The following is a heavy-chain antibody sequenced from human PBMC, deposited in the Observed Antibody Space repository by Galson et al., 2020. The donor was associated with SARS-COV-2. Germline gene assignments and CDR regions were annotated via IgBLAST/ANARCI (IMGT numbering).Heavy chain of an antibody. CDR3: ARDIAVAGTAEELDY. D-gene: IGHD6-19*01. J-gene: IGHJ4*02. CDR1: GFTFSSYG. V-gene: IGHV3-33*01. Sequence: GGSLRLSCAASGFTFSSYGMHWVRQAPGKGLEWVAVIWYDGSNKYYADSVKGRFTISRDNSKNTLYLQMNSLSAEDTAVYYCARDIAVAGTAEELDYWGQGTLVTVSS. CDR2: IWYDGSNK.